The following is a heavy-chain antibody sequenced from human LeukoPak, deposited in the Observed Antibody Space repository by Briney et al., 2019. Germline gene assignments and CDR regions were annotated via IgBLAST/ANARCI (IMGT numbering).Heavy chain of an antibody. D-gene: IGHD3-22*01. CDR3: ARPGSSGYYYIFDY. V-gene: IGHV1-3*01. CDR1: GYTFTSYA. J-gene: IGHJ4*02. CDR2: INAGNGNT. Sequence: ASVKVSCKASGYTFTSYAMHWVRQAPGQRLEWMGWINAGNGNTEYSQKFQGRVTITRDTSASTAYMELSSLRSEDTAVYYCARPGSSGYYYIFDYWGQGTLVTVSS.